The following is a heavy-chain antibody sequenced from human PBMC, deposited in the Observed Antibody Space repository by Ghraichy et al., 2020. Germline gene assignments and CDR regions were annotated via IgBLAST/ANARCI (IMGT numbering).Heavy chain of an antibody. CDR1: GFTFSSYW. CDR3: ARFNPEDTSLWWFDP. CDR2: IKQDGSEK. Sequence: GGSLRLSCAASGFTFSSYWMSWVRQAPGKGLEWVANIKQDGSEKYYVDSVKGRFTISRDNAKNSLYLQMNSLRAEDTAVYYCARFNPEDTSLWWFDPWGQGTLVTVSS. V-gene: IGHV3-7*01. J-gene: IGHJ5*02. D-gene: IGHD2-2*01.